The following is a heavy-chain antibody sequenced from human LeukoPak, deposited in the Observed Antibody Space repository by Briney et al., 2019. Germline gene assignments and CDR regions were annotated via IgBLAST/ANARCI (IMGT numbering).Heavy chain of an antibody. V-gene: IGHV1-69*05. CDR3: ARVVVIGQAAYYFDY. Sequence: ASVKVSCKASGGTFSSYAISWVRQAPGQGLEWMGGIIPILGTANYAQKFQGRVTITTDESTSTAYMELSSLRSEDTAVYYCARVVVIGQAAYYFDYWGQGTLVTVSS. J-gene: IGHJ4*02. CDR2: IIPILGTA. D-gene: IGHD3-22*01. CDR1: GGTFSSYA.